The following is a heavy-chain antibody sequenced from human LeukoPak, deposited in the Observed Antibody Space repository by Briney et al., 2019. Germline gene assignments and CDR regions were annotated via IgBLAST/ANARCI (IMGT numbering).Heavy chain of an antibody. CDR1: GYIFTRYY. V-gene: IGHV1-46*03. D-gene: IGHD3-10*02. CDR2: IKPSSDST. CDR3: ALFGESLF. J-gene: IGHJ4*01. Sequence: DSVKVSCKXSGYIFTRYYMHWVRQSAGRGLEWMGIIKPSSDSTSYAQKFQCRVTMTRDTSTSTVYMELSSLRSEDTAVYYCALFGESLFGGQRSLVTVSS.